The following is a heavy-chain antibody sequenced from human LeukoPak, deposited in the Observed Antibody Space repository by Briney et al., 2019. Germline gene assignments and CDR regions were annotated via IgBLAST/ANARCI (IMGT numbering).Heavy chain of an antibody. V-gene: IGHV1-69*04. J-gene: IGHJ4*02. CDR3: ARNYGDYVPDSDY. D-gene: IGHD4-17*01. Sequence: SVKVSCKASGGTFSSYAISWVRQAPGQGLEWMGRIIPILGIANYAQKFQGRVTITADKSTSTAYMELSSLRSEDTAVYYCARNYGDYVPDSDYWGQGTLVTVSS. CDR2: IIPILGIA. CDR1: GGTFSSYA.